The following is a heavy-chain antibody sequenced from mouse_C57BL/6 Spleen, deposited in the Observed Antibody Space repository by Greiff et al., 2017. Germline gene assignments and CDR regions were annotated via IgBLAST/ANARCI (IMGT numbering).Heavy chain of an antibody. CDR3: TTYGSNAWFAY. CDR2: IRNKANNHAT. CDR1: GFTFSDAW. J-gene: IGHJ3*01. Sequence: EVQVVESGGGLVQPGGSMKLSCAASGFTFSDAWMDWVRQSPEKGLEWVAEIRNKANNHATYYAESVKGRFTISRDDSKSSVYLQMNSLRAEDTGSYYCTTYGSNAWFAYWGQGTLVTVSA. D-gene: IGHD1-1*01. V-gene: IGHV6-6*01.